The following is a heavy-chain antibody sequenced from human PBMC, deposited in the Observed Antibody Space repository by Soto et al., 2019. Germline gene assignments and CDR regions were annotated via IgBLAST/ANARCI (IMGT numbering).Heavy chain of an antibody. V-gene: IGHV4-34*01. CDR3: ARERKVVTAKDAFDI. CDR1: GGSFSGYY. Sequence: SETLSLTCAVYGGSFSGYYWSWIRQPPGKGLEWIGEINHSGSTNYNPSLKSRVTISVDTSKNQFSLKLSSVTAADTAVYYCARERKVVTAKDAFDIWGQGTMVTVSS. J-gene: IGHJ3*02. D-gene: IGHD2-21*02. CDR2: INHSGST.